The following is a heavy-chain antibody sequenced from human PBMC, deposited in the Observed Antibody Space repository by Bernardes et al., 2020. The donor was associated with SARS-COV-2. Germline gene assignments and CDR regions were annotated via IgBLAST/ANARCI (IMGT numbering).Heavy chain of an antibody. J-gene: IGHJ4*02. CDR1: GGSISSSSYY. CDR2: IYYSGST. Sequence: SETLSLTCTVSGGSISSSSYYWGWLLQPPGKGLEWIGSIYYSGSTYYNPSLKSRVTISVDTSKNQFSLKLSSVTAADTAVYYCATSVLITMVRGVLNFDYWGQGTLVTVSS. V-gene: IGHV4-39*01. D-gene: IGHD3-10*01. CDR3: ATSVLITMVRGVLNFDY.